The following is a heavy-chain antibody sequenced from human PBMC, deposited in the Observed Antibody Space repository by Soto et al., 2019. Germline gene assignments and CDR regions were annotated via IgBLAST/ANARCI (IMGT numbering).Heavy chain of an antibody. CDR1: VFTFSRHG. Sequence: GGSLRLSCAASVFTFSRHGMHWVRQAPGKGLEWVAVIWSDGINKFYADSVKGRFTFSRDNSKNTLYLRMDGLRGEDTAVYYCVRERAPFDAFDVWGQGTMVTVSS. J-gene: IGHJ3*01. V-gene: IGHV3-33*01. CDR3: VRERAPFDAFDV. CDR2: IWSDGINK.